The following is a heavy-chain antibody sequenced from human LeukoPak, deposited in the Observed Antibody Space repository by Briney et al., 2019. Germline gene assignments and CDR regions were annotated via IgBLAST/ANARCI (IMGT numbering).Heavy chain of an antibody. D-gene: IGHD3-10*01. CDR1: GFTFSSYG. CDR2: IWYDGSNK. Sequence: PGGSLRLSCAASGFTFSSYGMHWVRQAPGKGLVWGAVIWYDGSNKYYADSVKRRFTISRHNSKNTLYLHMNSLRAEDTAVYYCAKGPWVRGRPGYFDYWGRGTLVTVSS. J-gene: IGHJ4*02. V-gene: IGHV3-33*06. CDR3: AKGPWVRGRPGYFDY.